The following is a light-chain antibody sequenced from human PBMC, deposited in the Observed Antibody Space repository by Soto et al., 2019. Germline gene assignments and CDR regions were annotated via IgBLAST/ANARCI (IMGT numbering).Light chain of an antibody. CDR3: QQYNSYPWT. J-gene: IGKJ1*01. Sequence: DIQMTQSPSTLYASVGDRVTITCRASQSISSWLAWYQQKPGQAPKLLIYQASRLESGVPSRFSGSASGTEFTLTISSLQPDDFATYYCQQYNSYPWTFGEGTKVEIK. V-gene: IGKV1-5*03. CDR2: QAS. CDR1: QSISSW.